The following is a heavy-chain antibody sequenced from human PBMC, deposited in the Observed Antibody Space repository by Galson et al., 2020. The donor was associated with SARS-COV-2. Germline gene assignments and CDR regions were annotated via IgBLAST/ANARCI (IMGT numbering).Heavy chain of an antibody. D-gene: IGHD1-26*01. J-gene: IGHJ5*02. Sequence: ASVKVSCKASCYTFTNYGVNWVRQAPGQGLEWMGWISANNGNTNYAQKFQGRVTMTTDTSTSTAYMHLRSLRYDDTAVYYCARGMWELHRVDPLPFDPWGQGTQVTVSA. CDR2: ISANNGNT. CDR1: CYTFTNYG. CDR3: ARGMWELHRVDPLPFDP. V-gene: IGHV1-18*04.